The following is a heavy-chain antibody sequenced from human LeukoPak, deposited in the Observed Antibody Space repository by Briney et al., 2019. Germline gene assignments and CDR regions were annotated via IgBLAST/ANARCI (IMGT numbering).Heavy chain of an antibody. V-gene: IGHV4-34*01. CDR1: GGSFSGYF. J-gene: IGHJ6*03. CDR3: ARNARITIFRETIRGSHRYYYYYYMGV. Sequence: SETLSLTCAVYGGSFSGYFWSWIRQPPGKGLEWIGEINHSGSTNYNPSRKSRVTISVDESKTQFSLKLSSVTAADTAVYYCARNARITIFRETIRGSHRYYYYYYMGVWGKGTTVTVSS. CDR2: INHSGST. D-gene: IGHD3-3*01.